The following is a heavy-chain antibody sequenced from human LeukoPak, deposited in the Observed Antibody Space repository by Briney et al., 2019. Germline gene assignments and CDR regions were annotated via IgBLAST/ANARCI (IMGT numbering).Heavy chain of an antibody. CDR1: GGSISRADYY. D-gene: IGHD3-3*01. CDR3: ARDSDFWSGYYYFDY. Sequence: SQTLSLTCTVSGGSISRADYYWSWIRQPPGKGLEWIGYTYYSGSTYYNPSLKSRATISVDTSKNQFSLKLSSVTAADTAVYYCARDSDFWSGYYYFDYWGQGTLVTVSS. V-gene: IGHV4-30-4*08. J-gene: IGHJ4*02. CDR2: TYYSGST.